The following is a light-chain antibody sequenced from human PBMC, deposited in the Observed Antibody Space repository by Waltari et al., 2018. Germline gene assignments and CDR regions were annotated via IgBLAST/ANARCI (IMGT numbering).Light chain of an antibody. CDR1: SSDVGGYNY. CDR2: DVS. CDR3: CSYAGSYTFV. V-gene: IGLV2-11*01. Sequence: QSALTQPRSVSGSPGQPVTISCTGTSSDVGGYNYVPWYQQHPGKAPKLMIYDVSKRPSGVPDRFSGSKSGNTASLTISGLQAEDEADYYCCSYAGSYTFVFGGGTKLTVL. J-gene: IGLJ2*01.